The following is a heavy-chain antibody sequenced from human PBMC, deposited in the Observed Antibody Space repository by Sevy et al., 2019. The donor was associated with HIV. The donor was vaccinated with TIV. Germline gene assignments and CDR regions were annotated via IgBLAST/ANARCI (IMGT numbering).Heavy chain of an antibody. V-gene: IGHV1-18*04. CDR2: ISAYNGNT. J-gene: IGHJ4*02. CDR1: GYTFTSYG. CDR3: ARDNRGYSYGYKGY. D-gene: IGHD5-18*01. Sequence: ASVKVSCKASGYTFTSYGISWVRQAPGHGLEWMGWISAYNGNTNYAQKLQGRVTMTTDTSTSTAYMELRSLRSDDTAVYYCARDNRGYSYGYKGYWGQGTLVTVSS.